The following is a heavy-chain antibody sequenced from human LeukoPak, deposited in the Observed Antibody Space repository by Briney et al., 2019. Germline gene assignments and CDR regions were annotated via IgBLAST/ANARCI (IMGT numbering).Heavy chain of an antibody. V-gene: IGHV3-7*01. J-gene: IGHJ4*02. CDR2: IKQDGSEK. CDR1: GFTFSSYW. CDR3: ARRYYYASGSYQFDY. D-gene: IGHD3-10*01. Sequence: PGGSLRLSCAASGFTFSSYWMSWVRQAPGKGLEWVANIKQDGSEKYYVDSVKGRFTISRDNVKKSLYLQMNSLRAEDTAVYYCARRYYYASGSYQFDYWGQGTLATVSS.